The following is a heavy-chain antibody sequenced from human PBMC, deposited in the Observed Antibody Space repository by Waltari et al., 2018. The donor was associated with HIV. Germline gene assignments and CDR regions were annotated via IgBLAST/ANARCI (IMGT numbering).Heavy chain of an antibody. D-gene: IGHD3-3*01. CDR1: GGTFSSYA. CDR3: ARVGQIFGVVGYYYGMDV. Sequence: QVQLVQSGAEVKKPGSSVKVSCKASGGTFSSYAISWVRQAPGQGLEWMGRIIPILGIANDAQKFQGRVTITADKSTSTAYMELSSLRSEDTAVYYCARVGQIFGVVGYYYGMDVWGQGTTVTVSS. J-gene: IGHJ6*02. V-gene: IGHV1-69*04. CDR2: IIPILGIA.